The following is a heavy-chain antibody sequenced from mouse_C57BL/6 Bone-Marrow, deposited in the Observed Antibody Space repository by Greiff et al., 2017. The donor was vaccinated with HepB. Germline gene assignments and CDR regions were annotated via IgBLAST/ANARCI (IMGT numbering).Heavy chain of an antibody. V-gene: IGHV1-53*01. CDR1: GYTFTSYW. Sequence: VQLQQPGTELVKPGASVKLSCKASGYTFTSYWMHWVKQRPGQGLEWIGNINPSNGGTNYNEKFKSKATLTVYKASSTAYMQLSSLTSEDSAVYYCARSGIYYDYDADYWGQGTTLTVSS. D-gene: IGHD2-4*01. CDR2: INPSNGGT. CDR3: ARSGIYYDYDADY. J-gene: IGHJ2*01.